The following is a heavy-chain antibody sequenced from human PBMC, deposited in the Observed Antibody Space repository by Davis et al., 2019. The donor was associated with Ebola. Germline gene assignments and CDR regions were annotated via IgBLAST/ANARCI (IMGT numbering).Heavy chain of an antibody. D-gene: IGHD4-23*01. CDR2: IYYSGST. V-gene: IGHV4-31*03. CDR3: ARGITVVTRGAFDI. Sequence: PSETLSLTCTVSGGSISSGGYYWSWIRQHPGKGLEWIGYIYYSGSTYYNPSLKSRVTISVDTSKNQFSLKLSSVTAADTAVYYCARGITVVTRGAFDIWGQGTMVTVSS. J-gene: IGHJ3*02. CDR1: GGSISSGGYY.